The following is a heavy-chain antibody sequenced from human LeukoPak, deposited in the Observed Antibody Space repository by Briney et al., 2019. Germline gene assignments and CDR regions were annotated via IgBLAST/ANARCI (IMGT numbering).Heavy chain of an antibody. CDR3: ARDFRRYSYGPVDY. Sequence: GGSLRLSCTVSGFIFSNSGMHWVRRAPGKGLEWVAGVKGRFTISRDNSKNTLHLQMDSLRVEDTAMYFCARDFRRYSYGPVDYWGQGTLVTVSS. D-gene: IGHD5-18*01. CDR1: GFIFSNSG. J-gene: IGHJ4*02. V-gene: IGHV3-33*01.